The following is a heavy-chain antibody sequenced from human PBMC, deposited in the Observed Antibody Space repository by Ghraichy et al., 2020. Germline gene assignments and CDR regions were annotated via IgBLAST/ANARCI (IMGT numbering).Heavy chain of an antibody. CDR3: ARKYSPVDY. Sequence: GGSLRLSCAASGFTFSSYWMSWVRHAPGKGLEWVANIKPDGSEKYYVDSLKGRFTIARDNAKNSLYLQMNSLRAEDTAIYYCARKYSPVDYWGQGTLVTVSS. CDR2: IKPDGSEK. V-gene: IGHV3-7*01. D-gene: IGHD4-11*01. J-gene: IGHJ4*02. CDR1: GFTFSSYW.